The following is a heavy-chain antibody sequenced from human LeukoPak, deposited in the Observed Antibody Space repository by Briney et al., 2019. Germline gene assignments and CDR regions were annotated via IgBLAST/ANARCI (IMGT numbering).Heavy chain of an antibody. V-gene: IGHV3-11*01. CDR1: GFTFSDYY. Sequence: PGGSLRLSCAASGFTFSDYYMSWIRQAPGKGLEWVSYISSSGSTIYYADSVKGRFTIARDNAKNSLYLQMNSLRAEDTAVYYCAREPLRYFDWSPFDFWGQGTLVTVYS. CDR2: ISSSGSTI. J-gene: IGHJ4*02. CDR3: AREPLRYFDWSPFDF. D-gene: IGHD3-9*01.